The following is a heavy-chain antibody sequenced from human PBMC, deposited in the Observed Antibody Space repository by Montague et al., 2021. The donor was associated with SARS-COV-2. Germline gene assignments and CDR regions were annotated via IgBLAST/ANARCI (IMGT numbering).Heavy chain of an antibody. V-gene: IGHV3-23*03. Sequence: SLRLSCAASGFKFTNSPMSWVRQAPGKGLDWVSVIHSAGRGTYYADSVQGRFTISRDNLKNTVYLQMNNLRDVDTAVYYCAKVGDILTGYSLINLDAWGQGTLVVVSS. J-gene: IGHJ5*02. D-gene: IGHD3-9*01. CDR3: AKVGDILTGYSLINLDA. CDR1: GFKFTNSP. CDR2: IHSAGRGT.